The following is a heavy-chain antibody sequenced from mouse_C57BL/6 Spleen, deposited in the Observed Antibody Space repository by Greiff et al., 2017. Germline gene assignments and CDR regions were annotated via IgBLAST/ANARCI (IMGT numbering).Heavy chain of an antibody. CDR1: GFTFRDYG. Sequence: EVQLEESGGGLVKPGGSLKLSCAASGFTFRDYGMHWVRQAPEKGLEWVAYISSGSSTIYYADKVKGRFTISRDNAKNTLFLQRTMRRSEDTAMYCCARPYYGNLYAMDYWGQGTSVTVSS. D-gene: IGHD2-1*01. V-gene: IGHV5-17*01. J-gene: IGHJ4*01. CDR3: ARPYYGNLYAMDY. CDR2: ISSGSSTI.